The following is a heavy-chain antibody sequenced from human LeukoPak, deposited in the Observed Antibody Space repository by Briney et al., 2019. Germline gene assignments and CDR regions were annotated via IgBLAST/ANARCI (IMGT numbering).Heavy chain of an antibody. Sequence: GGSLRLSCAASGFTSSNYWMHWVRQAPGKGLVWVSRINSDGSDTTYADSVKGRYSNSRDNAKSTLFLQMNSLGAEDTALYYCARGGCDTTRCYTGAFDIWGQGTMVTVSS. J-gene: IGHJ3*02. D-gene: IGHD2-2*02. CDR2: INSDGSDT. V-gene: IGHV3-74*01. CDR1: GFTSSNYW. CDR3: ARGGCDTTRCYTGAFDI.